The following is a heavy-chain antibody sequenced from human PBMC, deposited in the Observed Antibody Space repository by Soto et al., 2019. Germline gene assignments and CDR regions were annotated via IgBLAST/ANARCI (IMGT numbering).Heavy chain of an antibody. D-gene: IGHD3-22*01. J-gene: IGHJ6*02. Sequence: PGGSLRLSCTASGFTFGDYAMSWFRQAPGKGLEWVGFIRSKAYGGTTEYAASVKGRFTISRDDSKSIAYLHMNSLKTEDTAVYYCTRVFHYDSSGYKKVYYYYYGMDVWGQGSTVTVSS. V-gene: IGHV3-49*03. CDR3: TRVFHYDSSGYKKVYYYYYGMDV. CDR1: GFTFGDYA. CDR2: IRSKAYGGTT.